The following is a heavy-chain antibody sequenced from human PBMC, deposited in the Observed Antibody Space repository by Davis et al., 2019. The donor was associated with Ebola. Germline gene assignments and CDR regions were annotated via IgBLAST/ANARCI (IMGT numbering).Heavy chain of an antibody. CDR3: AGQAIGGYSYGIILDS. J-gene: IGHJ4*02. Sequence: GGSLSLSCKGSGYTFTTYWINWVRQTPGKGLEWMARSDPSDSYIHYNPSFQGHVTISADKSINTVSLQWSSVKASDTAVYYCAGQAIGGYSYGIILDSWGQGTPVTVSS. V-gene: IGHV5-10-1*01. D-gene: IGHD5-18*01. CDR2: SDPSDSYI. CDR1: GYTFTTYW.